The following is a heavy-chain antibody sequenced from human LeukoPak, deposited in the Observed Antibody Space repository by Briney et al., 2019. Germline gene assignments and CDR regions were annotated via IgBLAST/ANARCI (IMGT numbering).Heavy chain of an antibody. D-gene: IGHD6-13*01. V-gene: IGHV1-18*01. CDR3: ARDQGIADAFDI. CDR2: ISTYNGNT. J-gene: IGHJ3*02. CDR1: GYTFTSYG. Sequence: GASVKVSCKASGYTFTSYGISWVRQAPGQGLEWMGWISTYNGNTYYAQKLQGSVTMTTDTSTSTAYMELRSLRSDDTAVYHCARDQGIADAFDIWGQGTMVTVSS.